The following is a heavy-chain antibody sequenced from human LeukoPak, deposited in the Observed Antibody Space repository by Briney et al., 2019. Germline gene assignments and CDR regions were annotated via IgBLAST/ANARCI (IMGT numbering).Heavy chain of an antibody. CDR3: AKEIVGATRDDY. V-gene: IGHV3-30*02. CDR2: IRYDGSNK. CDR1: GFTFSSYA. D-gene: IGHD1-26*01. Sequence: GGSLRLSCAASGFTFSSYAMHWVRQAPGKGLEWVAFIRYDGSNKYYADSVKGRFTISRDNSKNTLYLQMNSLRAEDTAVYYCAKEIVGATRDDYWGQGTLVTVSS. J-gene: IGHJ4*02.